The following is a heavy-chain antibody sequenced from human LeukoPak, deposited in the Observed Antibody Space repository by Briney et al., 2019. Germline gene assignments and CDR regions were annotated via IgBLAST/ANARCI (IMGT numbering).Heavy chain of an antibody. J-gene: IGHJ6*03. V-gene: IGHV4-59*12. Sequence: SETLSLTCTVSGGSINSYYWSWIRQPPGKGLEWIGYIFYSGSTNYNPSLQSRVTISVDTSRNQFSLQLSSLTAADTAVYYCARDRPSLDYYYYYMDVWGKGTTVTVSS. CDR1: GGSINSYY. CDR3: ARDRPSLDYYYYYMDV. CDR2: IFYSGST.